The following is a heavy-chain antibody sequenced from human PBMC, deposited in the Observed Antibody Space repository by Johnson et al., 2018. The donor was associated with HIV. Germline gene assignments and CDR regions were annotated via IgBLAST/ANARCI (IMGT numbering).Heavy chain of an antibody. V-gene: IGHV3-43*01. Sequence: EVQLVESGGGLVQPGGSLRLSCAASGFTFDDYTMHWVRQAPGKGLEWVSLISWDGGSTYYADSVKGRFTISRDNSKNSLYLQMNSLRTEDTALYYCARPCRRGYSGYDPGFDAFDIWGQGTMVTVSS. CDR2: ISWDGGST. J-gene: IGHJ3*02. CDR1: GFTFDDYT. D-gene: IGHD5-12*01. CDR3: ARPCRRGYSGYDPGFDAFDI.